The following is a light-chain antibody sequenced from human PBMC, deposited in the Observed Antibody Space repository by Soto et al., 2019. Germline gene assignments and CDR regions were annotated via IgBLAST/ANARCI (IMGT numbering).Light chain of an antibody. CDR1: QSVSNKY. CDR3: QQYGSSPPYT. J-gene: IGKJ2*01. V-gene: IGKV3-20*01. CDR2: GSS. Sequence: EVVLTQSPGTLSLSPGERATLSCRASQSVSNKYLAWYQRKPGQAPRLLIFGSSDRATGIPDRFSGSGSGTDFTLTISRLEAEDFAVYYCQQYGSSPPYTFGQGTKLEIK.